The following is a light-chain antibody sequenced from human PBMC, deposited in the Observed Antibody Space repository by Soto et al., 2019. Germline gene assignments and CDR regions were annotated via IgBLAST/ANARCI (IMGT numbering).Light chain of an antibody. J-gene: IGKJ1*01. CDR1: QSISSY. CDR3: QQSYSTPLT. Sequence: DIQMTQSPSSLYASLGDRVTITCRASQSISSYLHWYQQKPGKAPKLLIYAASSLQSGVPSRFSGSGSGTEVTLTISSMQPEDVATYYCQQSYSTPLTFGKGTKEEIK. V-gene: IGKV1-39*01. CDR2: AAS.